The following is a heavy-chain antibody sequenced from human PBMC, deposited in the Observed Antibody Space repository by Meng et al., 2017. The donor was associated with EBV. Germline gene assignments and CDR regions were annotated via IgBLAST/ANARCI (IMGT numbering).Heavy chain of an antibody. CDR3: ARSGATIFGVVIPTYYFDY. Sequence: GQRGQFGAEVKTPEASVKVSCKASGYTFTSYAMHWVRQAPGQRLEWMGWINAGNGNTKYSQKFQGRVTITRDTSASTAYMELSSLRSEDTAVYYCARSGATIFGVVIPTYYFDYWGQGTLVTVSS. J-gene: IGHJ4*02. CDR1: GYTFTSYA. CDR2: INAGNGNT. V-gene: IGHV1-3*01. D-gene: IGHD3-3*01.